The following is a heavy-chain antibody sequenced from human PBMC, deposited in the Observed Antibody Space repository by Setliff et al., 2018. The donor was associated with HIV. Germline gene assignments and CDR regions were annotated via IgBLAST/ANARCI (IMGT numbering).Heavy chain of an antibody. CDR3: ARGKYNSGWYDVHYYFDN. V-gene: IGHV1-18*01. D-gene: IGHD6-19*01. Sequence: ASVKVSCKASGYSLTSYSINWVRQAPGQGPEWMGWISGYSDYAKYAQKFQGRVTMTIDTSTSTAYLELRSLRSDDTAIYYCARGKYNSGWYDVHYYFDNWGQGTLVTVSS. CDR2: ISGYSDYA. CDR1: GYSLTSYS. J-gene: IGHJ4*02.